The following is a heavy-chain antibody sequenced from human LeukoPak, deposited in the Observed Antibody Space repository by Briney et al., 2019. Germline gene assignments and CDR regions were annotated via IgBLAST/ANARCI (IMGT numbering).Heavy chain of an antibody. D-gene: IGHD1-14*01. CDR3: ARTPASAPPDY. V-gene: IGHV4-61*02. J-gene: IGHJ4*02. CDR2: IYTSGST. Sequence: SETLSLTCTVSGGSLKSTSYYWSWIRQPAGKGLEWIGRIYTSGSTNYNPSLKSRVTISVDTSKNQFSLKLTSVTAADTAVYYCARTPASAPPDYWGQGTLVTVSS. CDR1: GGSLKSTSYY.